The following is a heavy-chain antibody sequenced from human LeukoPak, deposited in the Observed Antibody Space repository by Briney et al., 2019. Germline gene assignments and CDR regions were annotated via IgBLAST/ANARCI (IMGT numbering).Heavy chain of an antibody. CDR3: AGGRNNAFDI. Sequence: PSETLSLTCTVSGGSITTYYWSWIRQHPGKGLEWIGYIYYSGSTNYNPSLRSRVTISGDTSKNQVSLQLSSVTPEDTAVYYCAGGRNNAFDIWGQGTMVTVSS. J-gene: IGHJ3*02. CDR2: IYYSGST. CDR1: GGSITTYY. V-gene: IGHV4-59*12. D-gene: IGHD1/OR15-1a*01.